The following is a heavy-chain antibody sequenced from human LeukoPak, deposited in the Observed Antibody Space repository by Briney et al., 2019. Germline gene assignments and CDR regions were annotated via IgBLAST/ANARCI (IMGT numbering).Heavy chain of an antibody. J-gene: IGHJ4*02. CDR1: GFTFSSYN. Sequence: GGSLRLSCAVSGFTFSSYNMNWVRQAPGKGLEWVSSISSSAIYIYYADSVRGRLSISRDNAKNSLYLQMNGLRVEDTAVYYCARSFPSHYWGQGTLVTVSS. V-gene: IGHV3-21*01. CDR2: ISSSAIYI. CDR3: ARSFPSHY.